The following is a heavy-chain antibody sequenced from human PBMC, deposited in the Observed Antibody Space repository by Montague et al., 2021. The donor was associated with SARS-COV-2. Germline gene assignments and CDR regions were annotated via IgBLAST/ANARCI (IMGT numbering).Heavy chain of an antibody. CDR2: IYHSGNT. D-gene: IGHD6-13*01. V-gene: IGHV4-59*02. J-gene: IGHJ4*02. CDR3: ARGESYSTSWYYFFDY. CDR1: GGSVSSYY. Sequence: SQTLSLTCTVSGGSVSSYYWGWIRQPPGKGLEWIGYIYHSGNTNYNPSLKSRVTISVDTSKNQVSLKLSSVTAADTAVYYCARGESYSTSWYYFFDYWGQGTLVTVSS.